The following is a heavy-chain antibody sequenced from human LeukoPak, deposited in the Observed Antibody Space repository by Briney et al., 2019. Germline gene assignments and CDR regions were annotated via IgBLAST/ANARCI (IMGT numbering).Heavy chain of an antibody. CDR1: GGSFSGYY. D-gene: IGHD6-13*01. Sequence: SETLSLTCAVYGGSFSGYYWSWIRQPPGKGLEWIGEINHSGSTNYNPSLKSRVTISVDTSKNQFSLKLSSVTAADTAVYYCARGGGAAPGYWGQGTLVTVSS. V-gene: IGHV4-34*01. CDR2: INHSGST. CDR3: ARGGGAAPGY. J-gene: IGHJ4*02.